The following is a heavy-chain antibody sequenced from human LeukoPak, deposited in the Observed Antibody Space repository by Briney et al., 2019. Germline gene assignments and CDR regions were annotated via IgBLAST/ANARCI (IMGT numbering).Heavy chain of an antibody. Sequence: GGSLRLSCEASGFAFRSYAMHWVRQAPGKGLEWLTVISYDAKNIDYANSVEGRFTISRDNSRRTVHLQMDSLRVEDTAVYFCAKGVLSYYYMDVWAKGQRSSFL. D-gene: IGHD2/OR15-2a*01. J-gene: IGHJ6*03. CDR3: AKGVLSYYYMDV. CDR1: GFAFRSYA. CDR2: ISYDAKNI. V-gene: IGHV3-30*04.